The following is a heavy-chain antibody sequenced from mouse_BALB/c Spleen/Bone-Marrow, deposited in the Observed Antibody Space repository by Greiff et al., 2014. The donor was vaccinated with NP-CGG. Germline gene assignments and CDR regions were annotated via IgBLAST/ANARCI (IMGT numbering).Heavy chain of an antibody. V-gene: IGHV5-6-5*01. J-gene: IGHJ3*01. CDR3: AKRGAYGNFWFAY. CDR1: GFTFSSYA. D-gene: IGHD2-10*02. CDR2: ISSGGST. Sequence: EVKLVESGGGLVKPGGSLKLSCAASGFTFSSYAMSWVRQTPEKRLEWVASISSGGSTYYSDSVKGRFTTARDNARNILYLQMSSRRSEAAAIYYCAKRGAYGNFWFAYWGQGALVTVSA.